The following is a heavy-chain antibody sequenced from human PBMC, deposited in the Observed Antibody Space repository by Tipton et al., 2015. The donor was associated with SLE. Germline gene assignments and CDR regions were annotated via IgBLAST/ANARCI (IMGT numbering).Heavy chain of an antibody. CDR2: IYSAGNT. J-gene: IGHJ4*02. D-gene: IGHD5-18*01. CDR3: AKHDSYGQSGFGY. CDR1: GIIVSDNY. Sequence: SLRLSCAASGIIVSDNYMSWVRQAPGKGLEWVSVIYSAGNTYYADSVKGRFTISRDNSKNTVDLQMNSLRAEDTAVYYCAKHDSYGQSGFGYWGQGTLVTVSS. V-gene: IGHV3-66*04.